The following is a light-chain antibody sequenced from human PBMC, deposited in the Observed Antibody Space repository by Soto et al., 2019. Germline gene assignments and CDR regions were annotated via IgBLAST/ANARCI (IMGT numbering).Light chain of an antibody. Sequence: EIVMTQSPDPLSVSPGERATLSSRASQSVSTNLAWYQQKPGQAPRLLIYGASTRATGIPARFSGSGSGTEFTLTISSLQSEDFAVYHCQQYNNWPYTFGQGTKLEIK. CDR3: QQYNNWPYT. V-gene: IGKV3-15*01. CDR1: QSVSTN. CDR2: GAS. J-gene: IGKJ2*01.